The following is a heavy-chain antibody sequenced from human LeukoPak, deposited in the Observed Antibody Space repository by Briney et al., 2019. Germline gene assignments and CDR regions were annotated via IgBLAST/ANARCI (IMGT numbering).Heavy chain of an antibody. CDR1: AFTFDDYA. CDR2: ISGDGGST. CDR3: AKVAARGPIPDY. V-gene: IGHV3-43*02. Sequence: GGSLRLSCAASAFTFDDYAMHWVRQAPGKGLEWVSLISGDGGSTYYADSVKGRFTISRDNSKNSLYLQMNSLRTEDTALYYCAKVAARGPIPDYWGQGTLVTVSS. J-gene: IGHJ4*02. D-gene: IGHD2-15*01.